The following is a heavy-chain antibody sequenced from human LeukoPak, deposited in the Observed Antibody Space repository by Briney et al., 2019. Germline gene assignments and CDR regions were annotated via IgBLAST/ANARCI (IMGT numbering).Heavy chain of an antibody. V-gene: IGHV3-11*01. CDR2: ISFSSSTI. J-gene: IGHJ4*02. D-gene: IGHD3-10*01. CDR3: ARNLYYYGSGSYYGDDY. CDR1: GFNFSDYY. Sequence: GGSLRLSCVASGFNFSDYYMSWIRQAPGKGLEWVSYISFSSSTIYYADSVKGRFTISRDNAKNSLYLQMNSLRAEDTAVYYCARNLYYYGSGSYYGDDYWGQGTLVTVSS.